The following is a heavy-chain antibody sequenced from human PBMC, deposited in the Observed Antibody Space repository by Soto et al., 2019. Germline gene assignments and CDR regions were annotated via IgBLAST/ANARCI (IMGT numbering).Heavy chain of an antibody. Sequence: GGSLRLSCAASGFTFSGSAMHWVRQASGKGLEWVGRIRSKANSYATAYAASVKGRFTISRDDSKNTAYLQMKSRKTEDTAVEYCTRWSDGDALRDYYYYMDVWGKGTTVTVSS. D-gene: IGHD4-17*01. CDR1: GFTFSGSA. CDR3: TRWSDGDALRDYYYYMDV. CDR2: IRSKANSYAT. J-gene: IGHJ6*03. V-gene: IGHV3-73*01.